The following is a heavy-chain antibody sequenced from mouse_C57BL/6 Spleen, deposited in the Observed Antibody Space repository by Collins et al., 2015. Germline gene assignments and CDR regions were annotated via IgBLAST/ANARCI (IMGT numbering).Heavy chain of an antibody. Sequence: QVQLQQSGPELVKTGASVKISCKASGDAFSSSWMNWVKQRPGKDLEWIGQIYPGDGNTKYNGKFKGKATLTADKSSSTAHMQLSSLTSEDSAVYFCATYSNFDAMDYWGQGTSVTVSS. J-gene: IGHJ4*01. CDR2: IYPGDGNT. CDR1: GDAFSSSW. D-gene: IGHD2-5*01. V-gene: IGHV1-82*01. CDR3: ATYSNFDAMDY.